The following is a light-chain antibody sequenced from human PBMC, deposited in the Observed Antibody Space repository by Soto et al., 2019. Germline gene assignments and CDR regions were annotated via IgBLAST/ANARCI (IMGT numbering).Light chain of an antibody. Sequence: DFVMTQSTLSLPVTPGEPSSLSCRSTQSLMHRNGYTYLDWYLQKPGQSPQLLIYLGSYRASRVPDRFSCSGSGKDFTLKISRVEAEDVGVYYCMQVLQTPYTFGQGTKPEIK. J-gene: IGKJ2*01. CDR3: MQVLQTPYT. V-gene: IGKV2-28*01. CDR2: LGS. CDR1: QSLMHRNGYTY.